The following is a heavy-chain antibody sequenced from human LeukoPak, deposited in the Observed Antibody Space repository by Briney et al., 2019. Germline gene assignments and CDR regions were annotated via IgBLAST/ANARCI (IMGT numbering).Heavy chain of an antibody. J-gene: IGHJ4*02. CDR2: ISYDGSNK. D-gene: IGHD3-22*01. V-gene: IGHV3-30-3*01. Sequence: GGSLRLSCAASGFTFSSYAMHWVRQAPGKGLEWVAVISYDGSNKYYADSVRGRFTISRDNSKNTLYLQMNSLRAEDTAVYYCARAPPDSSGYYFDYWGQGTLVTVSS. CDR1: GFTFSSYA. CDR3: ARAPPDSSGYYFDY.